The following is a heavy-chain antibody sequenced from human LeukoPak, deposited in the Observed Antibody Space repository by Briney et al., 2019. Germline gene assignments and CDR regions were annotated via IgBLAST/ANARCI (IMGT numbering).Heavy chain of an antibody. CDR3: ARDQDYYGMDV. CDR1: GGSISSYY. Sequence: SETLSPTCTVSGGSISSYYWSWIRQPPGKGLEWIGYIYYSGSTNYNPSLKSRVTISVDTSKNQFSLKLSSVTAADTAVYYCARDQDYYGMDVWGQGTTVTVSS. J-gene: IGHJ6*02. V-gene: IGHV4-59*01. CDR2: IYYSGST.